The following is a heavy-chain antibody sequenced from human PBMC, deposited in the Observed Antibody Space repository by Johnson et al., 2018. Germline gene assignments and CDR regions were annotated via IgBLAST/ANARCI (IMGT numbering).Heavy chain of an antibody. CDR2: SNLDGRGP. Sequence: VQLQEAGGGLVQPGGSLRLSCAASGFTFSSYWMQWVSQAPGKGMVWVSRSNLDGRGPTYADSVKGLFTISRDNAKNTLILQMNSLRDEDTAGDYCARLWVGVDAKYFQHWGQGTLVTVSS. CDR1: GFTFSSYW. V-gene: IGHV3-74*03. J-gene: IGHJ1*01. D-gene: IGHD2-21*01. CDR3: ARLWVGVDAKYFQH.